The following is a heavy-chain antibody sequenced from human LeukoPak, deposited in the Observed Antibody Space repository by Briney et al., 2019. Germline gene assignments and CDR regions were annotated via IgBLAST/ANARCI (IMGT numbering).Heavy chain of an antibody. CDR3: ARAILRAGYFDY. Sequence: SETLSLTCTVSGGSISSSSYYWGWIRQPPGKGLEWIGSIYYSGSTYYNPSLKSRVTISVDTSKNQFSLKLSSVTAAGTAVYYCARAILRAGYFDYWGQGTLVTVSS. J-gene: IGHJ4*02. CDR2: IYYSGST. CDR1: GGSISSSSYY. V-gene: IGHV4-39*07. D-gene: IGHD2-8*02.